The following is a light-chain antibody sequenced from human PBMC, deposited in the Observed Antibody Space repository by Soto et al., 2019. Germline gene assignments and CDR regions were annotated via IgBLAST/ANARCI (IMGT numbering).Light chain of an antibody. V-gene: IGKV3-15*01. CDR3: QQYNNWPPWT. J-gene: IGKJ1*01. Sequence: EIVMTQSLATLSVSPGERATLSCRASQSVSSNLAWYQQKPGQAPRLLIYGASTRATGIPAGFSGSGSGTEFTLTLSSLQSEDFAVYCCQQYNNWPPWTFGQGTKVEIK. CDR2: GAS. CDR1: QSVSSN.